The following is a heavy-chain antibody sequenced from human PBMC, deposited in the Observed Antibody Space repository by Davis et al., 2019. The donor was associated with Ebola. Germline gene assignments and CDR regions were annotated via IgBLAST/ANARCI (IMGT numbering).Heavy chain of an antibody. CDR1: GGTFTSYA. D-gene: IGHD1-26*01. CDR3: ARGGGRSIVGASTGTYYYYGMDV. CDR2: IIPIFGAA. Sequence: AASVKVSCKASGGTFTSYAIIWVRQAPGQGLEWMGGIIPIFGAANYAQKFQGRVTITADESTSTAYMELSSLRSEDTAVYYCARGGGRSIVGASTGTYYYYGMDVWGQGTTVTVSS. J-gene: IGHJ6*02. V-gene: IGHV1-69*13.